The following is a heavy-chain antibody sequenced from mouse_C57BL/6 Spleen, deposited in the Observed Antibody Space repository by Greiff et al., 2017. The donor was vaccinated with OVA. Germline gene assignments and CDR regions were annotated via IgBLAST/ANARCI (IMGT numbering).Heavy chain of an antibody. CDR2: ISYDGSN. CDR3: ARGEGYDYFAY. J-gene: IGHJ3*01. D-gene: IGHD2-4*01. V-gene: IGHV3-6*01. CDR1: GYSITSGYY. Sequence: VQLQQSGPGLVKPSQSLSLTCSVTGYSITSGYYWNWIRQFPGNKLEWMGYISYDGSNNYNPSLKNRISITRDTSKNQFFLKLNSVTTEDTATYYCARGEGYDYFAYWGQGTLVTVSA.